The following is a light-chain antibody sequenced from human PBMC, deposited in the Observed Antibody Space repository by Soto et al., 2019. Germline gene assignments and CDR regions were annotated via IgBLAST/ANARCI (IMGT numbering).Light chain of an antibody. V-gene: IGKV1-27*01. Sequence: DIQMTQSPSSLSASVGDRVTITCRASQDISVYLAWYQQKPGKVPKLLIYSASTLQSGVPSRFSGSGYGTDFTLTISRLQPEDVATYYCQKFNTAPLTFGQGTRLEIK. CDR2: SAS. J-gene: IGKJ5*01. CDR1: QDISVY. CDR3: QKFNTAPLT.